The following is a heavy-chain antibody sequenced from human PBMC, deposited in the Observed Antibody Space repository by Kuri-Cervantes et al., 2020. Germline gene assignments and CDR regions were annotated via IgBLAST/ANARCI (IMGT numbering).Heavy chain of an antibody. J-gene: IGHJ4*02. CDR3: ARGIHRGYDSDGYFYGWLDH. CDR2: IYHTGDT. Sequence: SETLSLTCTVSGYSISSGSYWGWIRQPPGKGLEWIGSIYHTGDTYSSPSLKSRVTISVDTSKNNFSLKLSSVTAEDTALYYCARGIHRGYDSDGYFYGWLDHWGQGILVTVSS. D-gene: IGHD3-22*01. CDR1: GYSISSGSY. V-gene: IGHV4-38-2*02.